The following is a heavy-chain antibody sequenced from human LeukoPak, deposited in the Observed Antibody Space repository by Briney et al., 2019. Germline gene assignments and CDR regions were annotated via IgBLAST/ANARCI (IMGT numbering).Heavy chain of an antibody. Sequence: GASVKVSCKASGYTFTAYYMHWVRQAPGQGLERMGWINPDSGGTNYPQRFQGRVSMTRDTSISTAYMELSRLRSDDTAVYYCASARDSGSYPSPFDYWGQGTLVTVSS. CDR3: ASARDSGSYPSPFDY. CDR2: INPDSGGT. V-gene: IGHV1-2*02. J-gene: IGHJ4*02. D-gene: IGHD1-26*01. CDR1: GYTFTAYY.